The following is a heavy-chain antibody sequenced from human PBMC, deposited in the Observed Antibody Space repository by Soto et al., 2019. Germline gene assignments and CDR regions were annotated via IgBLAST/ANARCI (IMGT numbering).Heavy chain of an antibody. V-gene: IGHV3-23*01. CDR3: ASVFFFQAEDGIRDL. CDR2: ISGRGGST. D-gene: IGHD2-21*01. J-gene: IGHJ2*01. Sequence: SRVSQKPEKGLEWVSAISGRGGSTYYADSVKGQITVSADTSTDNAYLKWSSLRALDTAMYYCASVFFFQAEDGIRDL.